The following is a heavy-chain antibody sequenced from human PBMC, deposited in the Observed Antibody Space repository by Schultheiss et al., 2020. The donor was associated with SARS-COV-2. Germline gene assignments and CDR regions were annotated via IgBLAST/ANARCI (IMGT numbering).Heavy chain of an antibody. J-gene: IGHJ4*02. D-gene: IGHD3-16*02. V-gene: IGHV3-23*01. CDR3: ARDERLRLGELSLAVDY. Sequence: GGSLRLSCAASGFTFSSYAMSWVRQAPGKGLEWVSAISGSGGSTYYADSVKGRFTISRDNSKNTLYLQMNSLRAEDTAVYYCARDERLRLGELSLAVDYWGQGTLVTVSS. CDR1: GFTFSSYA. CDR2: ISGSGGST.